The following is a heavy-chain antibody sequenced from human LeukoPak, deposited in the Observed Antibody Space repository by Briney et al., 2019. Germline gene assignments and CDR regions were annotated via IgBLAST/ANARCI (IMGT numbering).Heavy chain of an antibody. D-gene: IGHD6-19*01. V-gene: IGHV4-59*01. CDR2: FHNSRTT. Sequence: SETLSLTCTVSGGSISGYSWTWIRQPPGQGLEWIGYFHNSRTTSYNPSLTGRVTISVDTSKNQFSLKLSSVTAADTAVYYCARGGSSGWVDYWGQGTLVTVSS. CDR1: GGSISGYS. J-gene: IGHJ4*02. CDR3: ARGGSSGWVDY.